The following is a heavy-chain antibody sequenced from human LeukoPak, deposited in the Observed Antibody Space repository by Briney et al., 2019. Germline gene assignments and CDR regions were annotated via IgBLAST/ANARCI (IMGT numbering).Heavy chain of an antibody. V-gene: IGHV4-59*01. CDR3: ARVKYYYDGIAYSAFYYFDY. Sequence: PSETLSLTCTVSGDSISRYYWSWVRQSPGKGLEWIGYVHYSGTISYNPSLQSRITMSVDTSKNQFSLRLSSVTAADTAVYYCARVKYYYDGIAYSAFYYFDYWGQGTLVTVSS. CDR1: GDSISRYY. CDR2: VHYSGTI. D-gene: IGHD3-22*01. J-gene: IGHJ4*02.